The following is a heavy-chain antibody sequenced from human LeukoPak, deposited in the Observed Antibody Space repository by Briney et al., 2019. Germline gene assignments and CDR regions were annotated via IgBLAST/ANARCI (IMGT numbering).Heavy chain of an antibody. CDR2: IGAGGTFT. V-gene: IGHV3-23*01. J-gene: IGHJ4*02. D-gene: IGHD1-26*01. CDR3: AKGVGTNKGGYYFDY. CDR1: GFTFSSYA. Sequence: PGGSLRLSCTASGFTFSSYAMNWVRQAPGKGLEWVSGIGAGGTFTYYADPVKGRFTISRDGSKNTLYVQMNSLRAEDTAVYYCAKGVGTNKGGYYFDYWGQGTPVTVSS.